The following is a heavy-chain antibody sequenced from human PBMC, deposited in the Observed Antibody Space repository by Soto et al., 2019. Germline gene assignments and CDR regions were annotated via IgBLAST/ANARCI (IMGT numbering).Heavy chain of an antibody. CDR2: INAGNGNT. V-gene: IGHV1-3*01. Sequence: ASVKVSCKASGYTFTSYAMHWVRQAPGQRLEWMGWINAGNGNTKYSQKFQGRVTITRDTSASTAYMELSSLRSEDTAVYYCARVIAAADPFDYWGQGTLVTVSS. CDR3: ARVIAAADPFDY. J-gene: IGHJ4*02. D-gene: IGHD6-13*01. CDR1: GYTFTSYA.